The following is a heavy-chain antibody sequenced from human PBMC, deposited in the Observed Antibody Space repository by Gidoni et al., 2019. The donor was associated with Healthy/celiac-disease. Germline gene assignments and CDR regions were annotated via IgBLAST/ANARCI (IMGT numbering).Heavy chain of an antibody. V-gene: IGHV4-34*01. CDR3: ARRLTDDSSGYDYFDY. Sequence: QVQLQQWGAGLLKPSETLSLPCAVYGGSFSGYYWSWIRQPPGKGLEWIGEINHSGSTNYNPSLKSRVTISVDTSKNQFSLKLSSVTAADTAVYYCARRLTDDSSGYDYFDYWGQGTLVTVSS. CDR2: INHSGST. CDR1: GGSFSGYY. D-gene: IGHD3-22*01. J-gene: IGHJ4*02.